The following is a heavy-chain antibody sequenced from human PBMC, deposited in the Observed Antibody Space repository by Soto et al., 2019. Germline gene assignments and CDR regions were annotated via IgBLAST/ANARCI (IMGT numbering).Heavy chain of an antibody. Sequence: KPSETLSLTCAVYGGSFSGYYWSWIRQPPGKGLEWIGEINHSGSTNYNPSLKSRVTISVDTSKNQFSLKLSSVTAADTAVYYCARALPIAVAGTESTAKLQDKTYYFDYWGQGTLVTVSS. D-gene: IGHD6-19*01. J-gene: IGHJ4*02. CDR1: GGSFSGYY. CDR2: INHSGST. V-gene: IGHV4-34*01. CDR3: ARALPIAVAGTESTAKLQDKTYYFDY.